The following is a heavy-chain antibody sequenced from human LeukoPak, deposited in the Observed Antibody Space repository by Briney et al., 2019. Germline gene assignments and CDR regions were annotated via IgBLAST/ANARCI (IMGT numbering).Heavy chain of an antibody. Sequence: SETLSLTCTVSGGPISSSSYYWGWIRQPPGKGLEWIGSIYYSGSTYYNPSLKSRVTISVDTSKNQFSLKLSSVTAADTAVYYCASEYCSSATCRFDYWGQGTLVTVSS. CDR1: GGPISSSSYY. CDR2: IYYSGST. CDR3: ASEYCSSATCRFDY. V-gene: IGHV4-39*07. J-gene: IGHJ4*02. D-gene: IGHD2-2*01.